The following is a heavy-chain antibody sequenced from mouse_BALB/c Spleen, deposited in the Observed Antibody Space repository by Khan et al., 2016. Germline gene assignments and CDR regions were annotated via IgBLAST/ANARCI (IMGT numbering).Heavy chain of an antibody. Sequence: QVQLQQSGAELAKPGASVKMSCKASGYTFTDYWMHWVKQRPGQGLEWIGYINPNTGYTEYNQKFKDKATLTADKSSSTDYMQLSSLTSEDSAVYYWSRWSYYYGSSYGWFAYWGQGTLVTVSA. D-gene: IGHD1-1*01. CDR3: SRWSYYYGSSYGWFAY. CDR2: INPNTGYT. J-gene: IGHJ3*01. CDR1: GYTFTDYW. V-gene: IGHV1-7*01.